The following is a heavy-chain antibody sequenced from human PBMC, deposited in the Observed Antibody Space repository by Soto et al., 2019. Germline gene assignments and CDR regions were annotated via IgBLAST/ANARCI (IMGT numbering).Heavy chain of an antibody. D-gene: IGHD1-26*01. CDR1: GYTFTSYG. V-gene: IGHV1-18*01. J-gene: IGHJ5*02. CDR3: ARDLLQICDSGRREYNWFYP. CDR2: ISAYNGNT. Sequence: QVQLVQSGAEVKKPGASVKVSCKASGYTFTSYGISWVRQAPGQGLEWMGWISAYNGNTNYAQKLQCRVTMTTDTSTSSAYMELRSLRSDDTAVYYCARDLLQICDSGRREYNWFYPWGQGTLVTVSS.